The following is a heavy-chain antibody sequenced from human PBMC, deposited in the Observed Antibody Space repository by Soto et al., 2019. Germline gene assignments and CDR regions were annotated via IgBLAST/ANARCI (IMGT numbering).Heavy chain of an antibody. CDR2: IYSGGST. CDR1: GFTVSSNY. J-gene: IGHJ4*02. D-gene: IGHD3-22*01. V-gene: IGHV3-53*01. CDR3: ARGWAYDSSGYLVDY. Sequence: GGSLRLSCAASGFTVSSNYMSWVRQAPGKGLEWVSVIYSGGSTYYADSVKGRFTISRDNSKNTLYLQMNSLRAEDTAVYYCARGWAYDSSGYLVDYWGQGTLVTVSS.